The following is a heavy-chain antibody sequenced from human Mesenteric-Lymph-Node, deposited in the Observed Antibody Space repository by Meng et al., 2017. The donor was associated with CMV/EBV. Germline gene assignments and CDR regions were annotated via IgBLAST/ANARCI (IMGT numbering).Heavy chain of an antibody. CDR1: GFTISSYW. D-gene: IGHD3-9*01. CDR2: IYSDGSRT. CDR3: AGFTYYDILTKGV. Sequence: LSLTCAASGFTISSYWMHWVRQAPGKGLVWVSRIYSDGSRTNYADSVKGRFTISRDNAKNSLYLQMNSLRAEDTAVYFCAGFTYYDILTKGVWGQGTLVTVSS. J-gene: IGHJ4*02. V-gene: IGHV3-74*01.